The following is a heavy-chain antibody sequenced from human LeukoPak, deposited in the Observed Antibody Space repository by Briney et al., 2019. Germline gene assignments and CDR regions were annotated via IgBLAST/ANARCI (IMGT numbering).Heavy chain of an antibody. Sequence: GGSLKTSCPASGYTNSNEGVSWLRQAPGKGLEWVADIKQDGTQKYYVDSVEGRFTISRDNAKNSLYLQMNSLRVEDTAVYYCARDCGTDCSGAFDILGLGKKVAVSS. CDR3: ARDCGTDCSGAFDI. J-gene: IGHJ3*02. D-gene: IGHD3-10*02. V-gene: IGHV3-7*05. CDR2: IKQDGTQK. CDR1: GYTNSNEG.